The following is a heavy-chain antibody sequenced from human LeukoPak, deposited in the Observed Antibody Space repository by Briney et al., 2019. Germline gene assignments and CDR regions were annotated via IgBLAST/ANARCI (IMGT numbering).Heavy chain of an antibody. CDR3: ASGAGVAATY. CDR1: GGSISSYY. Sequence: PSDTLSLTSTVSGGSISSYYWSWIRQPPGKGLEWIGYIYYSGSTNYNPSLKSRVTISVDTSKNQFSLKLSSVTAADTAVYYCASGAGVAATYWGQGTLVTVSS. V-gene: IGHV4-59*01. D-gene: IGHD2-15*01. J-gene: IGHJ4*02. CDR2: IYYSGST.